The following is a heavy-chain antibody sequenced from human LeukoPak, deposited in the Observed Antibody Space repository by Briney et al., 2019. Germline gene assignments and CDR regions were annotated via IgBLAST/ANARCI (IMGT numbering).Heavy chain of an antibody. J-gene: IGHJ5*02. Sequence: SETLSLTCAVYGGSFSGYYWSWIRQPPGKRLEWIGEINHSGSTNYNPSLKSRVTISVDTSKNQFSLKLSSVTAADTAVYYCASAAGIGWFDPWGQGTLVTVSS. D-gene: IGHD6-13*01. CDR3: ASAAGIGWFDP. CDR1: GGSFSGYY. V-gene: IGHV4-34*01. CDR2: INHSGST.